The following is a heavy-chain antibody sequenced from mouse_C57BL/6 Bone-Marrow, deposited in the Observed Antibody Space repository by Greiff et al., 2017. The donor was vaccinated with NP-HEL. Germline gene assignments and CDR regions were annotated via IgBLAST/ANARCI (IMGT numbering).Heavy chain of an antibody. Sequence: LVESGAELVRPGTSVKMSCKASGYTFTNYWLGWAKQRPGHGLEWIGDIYPGGGSTNYNEKFKGKATLTPDKSSSTAYMQFSSLTSEDSAIYYCARRGYSHWYFEVWGTGTTVTVSS. D-gene: IGHD1-1*01. CDR1: GYTFTNYW. CDR3: ARRGYSHWYFEV. V-gene: IGHV1-63*01. CDR2: IYPGGGST. J-gene: IGHJ1*03.